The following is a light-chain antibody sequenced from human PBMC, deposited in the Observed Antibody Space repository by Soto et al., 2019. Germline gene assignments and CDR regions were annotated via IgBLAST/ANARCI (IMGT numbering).Light chain of an antibody. J-gene: IGKJ3*01. CDR1: QSIGNY. Sequence: EGVLTQSPATLSLSPGEGATLACRASQSIGNYLAWYQQKPGQAPRLLIYATSNSATGIPARFSGSGSGTDFPLTISSLEPEDFAVYYCQQRSSWPFTFGPGTKVDI. V-gene: IGKV3-11*01. CDR3: QQRSSWPFT. CDR2: ATS.